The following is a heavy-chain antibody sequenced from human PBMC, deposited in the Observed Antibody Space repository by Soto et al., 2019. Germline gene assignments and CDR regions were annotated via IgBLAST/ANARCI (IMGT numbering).Heavy chain of an antibody. D-gene: IGHD6-13*01. CDR3: ARHSGSSWIYYFYSGMDV. Sequence: GESLNISSKGSGYSFSSYWISWVRQISVKVLVWMGRIDPSDPHTNYSPSFQGHVTISADKHISTASLQWSSLKASDTAMYYCARHSGSSWIYYFYSGMDVWGQGTMVTVSS. V-gene: IGHV5-10-1*01. CDR1: GYSFSSYW. CDR2: IDPSDPHT. J-gene: IGHJ6*01.